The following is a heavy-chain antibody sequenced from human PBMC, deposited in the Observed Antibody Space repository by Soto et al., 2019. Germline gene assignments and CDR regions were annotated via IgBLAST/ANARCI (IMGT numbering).Heavy chain of an antibody. CDR1: GYIFINYY. Sequence: QVQLVQSGAEVKKPGASVKISCKTSGYIFINYYIHWLRQAPGQGLEWVALFNPMSGSTNYAQKLQGKVSVTSETSTRTVYMERSSLISEDTAIYYCARALAAADYWGQGNLVTVSS. J-gene: IGHJ4*02. CDR3: ARALAAADY. V-gene: IGHV1-46*04. CDR2: FNPMSGST. D-gene: IGHD6-13*01.